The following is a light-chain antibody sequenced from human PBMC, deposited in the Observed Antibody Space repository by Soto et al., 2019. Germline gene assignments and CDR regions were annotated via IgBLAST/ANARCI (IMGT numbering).Light chain of an antibody. J-gene: IGLJ1*01. CDR1: SSNIGAGRD. CDR3: QSYGTSLSGLYV. V-gene: IGLV1-40*01. CDR2: DSN. Sequence: QSVLTQPPSVSGAPGQRVIISCTGSSSNIGAGRDVHWYRQFPGEAPKFLISDSNHRPSGVPDRFSVSKSGASAPLAITGLRAEDEGDYFCQSYGTSLSGLYVFGTGTKVTVL.